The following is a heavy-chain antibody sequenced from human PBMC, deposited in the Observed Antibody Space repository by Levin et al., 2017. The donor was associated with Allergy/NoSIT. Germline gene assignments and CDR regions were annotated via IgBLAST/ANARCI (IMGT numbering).Heavy chain of an antibody. V-gene: IGHV4-30-2*01. J-gene: IGHJ3*02. D-gene: IGHD3-16*01. CDR1: GGSISSGGYS. Sequence: SETLSLTCAVSGGSISSGGYSWSWIRQPPGKGLEWIGYIYHSGSTYYNPSLKSRVTISVDRSKNQFSLKLSSVTAADTAVYYCATSTITFGGVHDAFDIWGQGTMVTVSS. CDR3: ATSTITFGGVHDAFDI. CDR2: IYHSGST.